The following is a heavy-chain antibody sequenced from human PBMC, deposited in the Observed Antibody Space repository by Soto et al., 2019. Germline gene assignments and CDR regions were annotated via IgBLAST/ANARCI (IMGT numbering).Heavy chain of an antibody. CDR2: IYYSGRT. CDR1: GGSISSYY. V-gene: IGHV4-59*01. Sequence: SETLSLTCTVSGGSISSYYWSWIRQPPGKGLEWIGYIYYSGRTNNNPSLKSRVTISLDTSKNQFSLKLTSVTAADTAVYYCARDFQGRLDYWGQGTLVTVSS. CDR3: ARDFQGRLDY. J-gene: IGHJ4*02.